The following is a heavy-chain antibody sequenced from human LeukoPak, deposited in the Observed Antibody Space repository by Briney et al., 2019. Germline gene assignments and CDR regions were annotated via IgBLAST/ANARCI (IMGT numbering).Heavy chain of an antibody. CDR2: IYHSGST. CDR3: AREGSGSSGYYSFDY. V-gene: IGHV4-38-2*02. Sequence: SETLSLTCAVSGYSISSGYYWGWIRQPPGKGLEWIGSIYHSGSTYYNPSLKSRVAISVDTSKNQFSLKLSSVTAADTAVYYCAREGSGSSGYYSFDYWGQGTLVTVSS. D-gene: IGHD3-22*01. J-gene: IGHJ4*02. CDR1: GYSISSGYY.